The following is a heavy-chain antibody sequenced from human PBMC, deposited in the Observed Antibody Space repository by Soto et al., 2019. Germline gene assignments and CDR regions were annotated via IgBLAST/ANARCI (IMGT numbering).Heavy chain of an antibody. CDR1: GGSISRSSSY. D-gene: IGHD3-10*01. CDR3: ARQSEYYYASGRAAPLYGMDV. Sequence: SATLSLTCTVSGGSISRSSSYWGWIGQAPGKGLEWIGNIYYSGSTYNNPSLKSRVTISVDTSKNQFSLKLSSVTAADTAVYYCARQSEYYYASGRAAPLYGMDVWGQGTTVT. CDR2: IYYSGST. V-gene: IGHV4-39*01. J-gene: IGHJ6*02.